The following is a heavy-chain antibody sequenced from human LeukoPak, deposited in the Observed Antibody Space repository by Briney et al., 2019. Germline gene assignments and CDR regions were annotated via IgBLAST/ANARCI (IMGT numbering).Heavy chain of an antibody. J-gene: IGHJ5*02. CDR3: GKGQAFGENWFDP. V-gene: IGHV3-9*01. CDR2: ISWNRGSI. CDR1: GFTFDDYS. Sequence: LAGRSLRLSCAVSGFTFDDYSMRWVRQAPGKGLEWVAGISWNRGSIDYADSVNGRFTISRANAKNSLYMQMNSLRADGTALYYCGKGQAFGENWFDPWGQGTLVSVSS. D-gene: IGHD3-10*01.